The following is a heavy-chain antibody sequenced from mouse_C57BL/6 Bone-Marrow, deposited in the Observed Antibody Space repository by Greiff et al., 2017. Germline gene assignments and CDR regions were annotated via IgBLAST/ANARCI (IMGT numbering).Heavy chain of an antibody. D-gene: IGHD2-5*01. J-gene: IGHJ2*01. CDR1: GYTFTSYW. V-gene: IGHV1-69*01. Sequence: QVQLQQPGAELVMPGASVKLSCKASGYTFTSYWMHWVKQRPGQGLEWIGEIDPSDSYTNYNQKFKGKSTLTVDKSSSTAYMQLSSLTSEDSAVYYCARRGYSNYEYYFDYWGQGTTLTVSS. CDR2: IDPSDSYT. CDR3: ARRGYSNYEYYFDY.